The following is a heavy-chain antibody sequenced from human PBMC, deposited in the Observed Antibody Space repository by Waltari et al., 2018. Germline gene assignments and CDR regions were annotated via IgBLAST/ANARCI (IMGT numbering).Heavy chain of an antibody. J-gene: IGHJ5*02. D-gene: IGHD3-22*01. V-gene: IGHV4-39*01. CDR2: INYSGST. CDR1: VVPISSHYYR. CDR3: ASAYYYDIRTINWFDP. Sequence: QLQLQEAGPGLVKPSETLSLTGSDSVVPISSHYYRWGWIRQPPGKGLEWIGSINYSGSTYYNPSLKSRVTISVDTSKNQFSLKLSSVTAADTAVYYCASAYYYDIRTINWFDPWGQGTLVTVSS.